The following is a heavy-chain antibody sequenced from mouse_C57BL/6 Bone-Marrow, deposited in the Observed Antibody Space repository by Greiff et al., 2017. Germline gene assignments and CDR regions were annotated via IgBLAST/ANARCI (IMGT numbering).Heavy chain of an antibody. D-gene: IGHD1-1*01. CDR3: ARRAYYGSSLRYAMDY. J-gene: IGHJ4*01. Sequence: QVQLQQSGPELVKPGASVKISCKASGYSFTSYYIHWVKQRPGQGLEWIGWIYPGSGNTKYNEKFKGKATLTADTSAISAYMQLSSLTSEDSAVYYGARRAYYGSSLRYAMDYWGQGTSVTVSS. CDR2: IYPGSGNT. V-gene: IGHV1-66*01. CDR1: GYSFTSYY.